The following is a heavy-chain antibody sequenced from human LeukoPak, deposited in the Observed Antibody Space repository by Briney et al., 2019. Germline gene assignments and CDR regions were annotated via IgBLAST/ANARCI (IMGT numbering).Heavy chain of an antibody. CDR1: GYTFTSYY. Sequence: SVKVSCKASGYTFTSYYMHWVRQAPGQGLEWMGGIIPIFGTANYAQKFQGRVTITADESTSTAYMELSSLRSEDTAVYYCARVGGYCSSTSCYYRYWGQGTLVTVSS. V-gene: IGHV1-69*13. D-gene: IGHD2-2*01. CDR2: IIPIFGTA. J-gene: IGHJ4*02. CDR3: ARVGGYCSSTSCYYRY.